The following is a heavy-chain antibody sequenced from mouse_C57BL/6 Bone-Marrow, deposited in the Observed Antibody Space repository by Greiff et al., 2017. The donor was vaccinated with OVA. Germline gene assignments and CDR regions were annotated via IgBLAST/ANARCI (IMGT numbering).Heavy chain of an antibody. V-gene: IGHV5-17*01. CDR3: ARRTGVDY. J-gene: IGHJ2*01. CDR2: ISSGSSTI. D-gene: IGHD4-1*01. Sequence: EVKVVESGGGLVKPGGSLKLSCAASGFTFSDYGMHWVRQAPEKGLEWVAYISSGSSTIYYADTVKGRFTISRDNTKNTLFLQMTSLGSEDTAMYYCARRTGVDYWGQGTTLTVSS. CDR1: GFTFSDYG.